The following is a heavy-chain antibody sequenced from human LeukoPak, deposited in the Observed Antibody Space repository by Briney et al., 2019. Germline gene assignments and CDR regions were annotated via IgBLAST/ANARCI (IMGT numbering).Heavy chain of an antibody. CDR2: ISYDGSKK. CDR3: SRARITKQVVVNRIDY. V-gene: IGHV3-30*01. Sequence: GGSLRLSCAASGLTFSNYAMSWVRQAPGKGLEWVAVISYDGSKKYYADSVKGRFTISRDNSTNTLFLQMDSLRTEDTAVYYCSRARITKQVVVNRIDYWGQGTLVTVSS. J-gene: IGHJ4*02. D-gene: IGHD3-22*01. CDR1: GLTFSNYA.